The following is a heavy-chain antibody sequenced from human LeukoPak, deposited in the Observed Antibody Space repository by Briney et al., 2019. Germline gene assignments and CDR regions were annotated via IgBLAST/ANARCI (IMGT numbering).Heavy chain of an antibody. Sequence: PGGSLRLSCAASGFTFSSYEMNWVRQAPGKGLEWVSYISSSGSPIYYADSVEGRFTISRDNAKNSLYLQMNSLRAEHTAVYYCVLRGAVAAADFWGQGTLVTVSS. J-gene: IGHJ4*02. V-gene: IGHV3-48*03. CDR2: ISSSGSPI. CDR3: VLRGAVAAADF. CDR1: GFTFSSYE. D-gene: IGHD6-19*01.